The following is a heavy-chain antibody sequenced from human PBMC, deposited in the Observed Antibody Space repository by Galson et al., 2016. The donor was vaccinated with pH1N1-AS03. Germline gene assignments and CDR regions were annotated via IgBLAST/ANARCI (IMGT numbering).Heavy chain of an antibody. V-gene: IGHV6-1*01. J-gene: IGHJ4*02. CDR3: ARGGGSSLDY. CDR1: GDSVSSNSVA. D-gene: IGHD1-26*01. CDR2: TYYRSKWFN. Sequence: CAISGDSVSSNSVAWNWIRQSPSRGLEWLGRTYYRSKWFNEYPASVKSRITINSDTSKNQFSLQLNSVTPEDTALYFCARGGGSSLDYWGQGTLVPVSS.